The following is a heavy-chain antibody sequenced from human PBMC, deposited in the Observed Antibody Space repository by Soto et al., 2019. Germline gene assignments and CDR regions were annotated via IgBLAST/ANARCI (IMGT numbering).Heavy chain of an antibody. CDR1: GGSISSGDYY. Sequence: SETLSLTCTVSGGSISSGDYYWSWIRQPPGKGLEWIGYIYYSGSTYYNPSLKSRVTISVDTSKNQFSLKLSSVTAADTAVYYCARVGRYCSGGSCYPEYFQHWGQGTLVTVSS. D-gene: IGHD2-15*01. CDR2: IYYSGST. V-gene: IGHV4-30-4*01. J-gene: IGHJ1*01. CDR3: ARVGRYCSGGSCYPEYFQH.